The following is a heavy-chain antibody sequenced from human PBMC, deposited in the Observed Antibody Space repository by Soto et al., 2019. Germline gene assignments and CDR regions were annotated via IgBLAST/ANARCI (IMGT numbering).Heavy chain of an antibody. V-gene: IGHV3-30-3*01. Sequence: GGSLRLSCAASGFTFSSYAMHWVRQAPGKGLEWVAVISYDGSNKYYADSVKGRFTISRDNSKNTLYLQMNSLRAEDTAVYYCARSSGSYDYYYYGMDVWGQGTTVTVSS. CDR3: ARSSGSYDYYYYGMDV. CDR2: ISYDGSNK. J-gene: IGHJ6*02. D-gene: IGHD1-26*01. CDR1: GFTFSSYA.